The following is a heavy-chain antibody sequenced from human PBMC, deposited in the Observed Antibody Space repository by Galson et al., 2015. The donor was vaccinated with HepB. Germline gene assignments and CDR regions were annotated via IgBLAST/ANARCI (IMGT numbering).Heavy chain of an antibody. CDR1: GYSIGSGHY. CDR2: IFHTGGA. Sequence: SETLSLTCNVSGYSIGSGHYWGWIRQPPGKGLEWIATIFHTGGAYYNPSLQSRVTILVDTSKNQFSLKAKSVTAADTAVYYCARGVPGKGYPDSWGQGTLVIVST. D-gene: IGHD3-10*01. CDR3: ARGVPGKGYPDS. J-gene: IGHJ4*02. V-gene: IGHV4-38-2*02.